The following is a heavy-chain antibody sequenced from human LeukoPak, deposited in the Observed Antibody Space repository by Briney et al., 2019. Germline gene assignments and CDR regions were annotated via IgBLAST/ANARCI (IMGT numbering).Heavy chain of an antibody. CDR1: GYTFTNYD. D-gene: IGHD5-12*01. J-gene: IGHJ4*02. CDR2: MNPNSGNT. CDR3: ARHLTRGYSGYDCLGY. V-gene: IGHV1-8*01. Sequence: VASVKVSCKASGYTFTNYDINWVRQATGQGLEWMGWMNPNSGNTGYAQKFQGRVTMTRNTSISTAYMELSSLRSEDTAVYYCARHLTRGYSGYDCLGYWGQGTLVTVSS.